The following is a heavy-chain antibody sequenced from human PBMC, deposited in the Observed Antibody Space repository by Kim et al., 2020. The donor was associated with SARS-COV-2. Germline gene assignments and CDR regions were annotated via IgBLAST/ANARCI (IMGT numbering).Heavy chain of an antibody. V-gene: IGHV3-11*06. CDR2: T. CDR3: ARAGIHYYFDY. Sequence: TNYADSVKGRFTISRDNAKNSLYLQMNSLRAEDTAVYYCARAGIHYYFDYWGQGTLVTVSS. J-gene: IGHJ4*02.